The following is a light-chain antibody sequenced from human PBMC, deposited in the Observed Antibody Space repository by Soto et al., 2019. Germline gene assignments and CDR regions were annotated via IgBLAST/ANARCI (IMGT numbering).Light chain of an antibody. J-gene: IGLJ2*01. CDR2: EVS. CDR1: SSDVGAYNF. V-gene: IGLV2-14*01. Sequence: QSALTQPASVSGSPGQSVTISCTGTSSDVGAYNFVSWYQQHPGKAPKLMIYEVSDRPSGVSNRFSGSKSGNTASLTISGLQAEDEADYYCAAWDDSLHGPVFGGGTKVTVL. CDR3: AAWDDSLHGPV.